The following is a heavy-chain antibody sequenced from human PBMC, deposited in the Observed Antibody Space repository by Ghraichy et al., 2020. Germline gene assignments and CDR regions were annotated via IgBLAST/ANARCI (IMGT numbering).Heavy chain of an antibody. J-gene: IGHJ4*02. D-gene: IGHD3-10*01. V-gene: IGHV3-30*04. Sequence: LSLTCATSGFTFSDYPMHWARQAPGKGLEGVAVFASDGRTKFYADSVKGRFTISRDNSKNTLYLQMNSLREEDTAMYYCAREGAGDGSGSSPDYWGQGTLVTVTS. CDR1: GFTFSDYP. CDR2: FASDGRTK. CDR3: AREGAGDGSGSSPDY.